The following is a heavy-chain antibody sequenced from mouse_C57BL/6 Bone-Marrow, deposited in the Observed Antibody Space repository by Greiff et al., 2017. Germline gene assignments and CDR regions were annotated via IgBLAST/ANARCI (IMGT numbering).Heavy chain of an antibody. CDR2: ISYDGSN. V-gene: IGHV3-6*01. D-gene: IGHD2-10*01. CDR1: GYSITSGYY. Sequence: EVKLMESGPGLVKPSQSLSLTCSVTGYSITSGYYWNWIRQFPGNKLEWMGYISYDGSNNYNPSLKNRISITRDTSKNQFFLKLNSVTTEDTATYYCARAYYGNYEGAMDYWGQGTSVTVSS. CDR3: ARAYYGNYEGAMDY. J-gene: IGHJ4*01.